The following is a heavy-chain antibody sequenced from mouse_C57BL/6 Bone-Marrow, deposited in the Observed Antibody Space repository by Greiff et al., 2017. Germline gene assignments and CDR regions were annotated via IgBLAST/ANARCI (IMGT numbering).Heavy chain of an antibody. CDR2: IHPSDGDT. J-gene: IGHJ3*01. V-gene: IGHV1-74*01. D-gene: IGHD2-5*01. Sequence: QVQLQQPGAELVKPGASVKVSCKASGYTFTSYWMHWVKQRPGQGLEWIGRIHPSDGDTNYNQKFKGKATLTVDKSSSTAYMQLSSLTSEDSAVYYWAIGGYSNVCAYWGQGTLVTVSA. CDR1: GYTFTSYW. CDR3: AIGGYSNVCAY.